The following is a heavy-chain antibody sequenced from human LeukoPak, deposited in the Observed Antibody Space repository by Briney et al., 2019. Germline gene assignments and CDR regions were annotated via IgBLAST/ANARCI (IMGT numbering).Heavy chain of an antibody. CDR3: ARAKHIVVVTAIDAFDI. V-gene: IGHV1-18*01. CDR2: ISAYNGNT. Sequence: ASVKVSCKASGYTFTSYGISWVRQAPGQGLEWMGWISAYNGNTNYAQKLQGRVTMTTDTSTSTAYMELRSLRSDDTAVYYCARAKHIVVVTAIDAFDIWGQGTMVTVSS. J-gene: IGHJ3*02. D-gene: IGHD2-21*02. CDR1: GYTFTSYG.